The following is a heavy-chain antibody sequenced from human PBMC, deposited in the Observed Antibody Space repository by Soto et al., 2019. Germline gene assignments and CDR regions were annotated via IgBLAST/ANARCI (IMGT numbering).Heavy chain of an antibody. CDR3: AKAVGYSGYDSHYFDY. CDR2: ISGSGGST. J-gene: IGHJ4*02. V-gene: IGHV3-23*01. Sequence: GGSLRLSCAASGFTFSSYAMSWVRQAPGKGLEWVSAISGSGGSTYYADSVKGRFTISRDNSKNTLYLQMNSLRAEDTAVYYFAKAVGYSGYDSHYFDYWGQGTLVTVSS. D-gene: IGHD5-12*01. CDR1: GFTFSSYA.